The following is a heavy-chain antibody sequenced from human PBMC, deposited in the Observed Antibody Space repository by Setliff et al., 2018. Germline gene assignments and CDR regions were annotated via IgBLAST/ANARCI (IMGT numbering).Heavy chain of an antibody. CDR3: ARAGAIQGGFDI. CDR1: GGSISTYY. D-gene: IGHD7-27*01. CDR2: IHSSGNT. Sequence: PSETLSLTCNVSGGSISTYYWSWIRQPAGKGLEWIGRIHSSGNTNYKPSLKSRATMSVDTTKNQFSLKLSSVTAADTAVYYCARAGAIQGGFDIWGQGTVVTVSS. J-gene: IGHJ3*02. V-gene: IGHV4-4*07.